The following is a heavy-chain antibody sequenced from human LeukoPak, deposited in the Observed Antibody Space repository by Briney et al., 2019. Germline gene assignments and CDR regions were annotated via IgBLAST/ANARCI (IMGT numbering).Heavy chain of an antibody. J-gene: IGHJ4*02. Sequence: PGGSLRLSCSASGFSFGSYGMYWARQAPGKGLESVSVISGDGGSTYYPDSVKGRFTVSRDNSKNTLFLQMGSLRTEDTAVYYCVRELFGGYDYWGQGTLVTVSS. D-gene: IGHD5-12*01. CDR1: GFSFGSYG. CDR2: ISGDGGST. V-gene: IGHV3-64D*09. CDR3: VRELFGGYDY.